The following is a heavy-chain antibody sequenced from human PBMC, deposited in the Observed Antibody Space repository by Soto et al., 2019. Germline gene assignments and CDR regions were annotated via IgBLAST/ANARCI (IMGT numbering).Heavy chain of an antibody. CDR3: ARRRRGGPYCRSTSCPFDP. CDR1: GYSFTSYW. J-gene: IGHJ5*02. CDR2: IDPSDAYT. V-gene: IGHV5-10-1*01. Sequence: GESLKISCKCSGYSFTSYWISWVRQMPGKGLEGVGRIDPSDAYTNYSPSFQGHVTISADKSISTAYLQWSSLKASDTAMYYCARRRRGGPYCRSTSCPFDPWGQGTLVTVSS. D-gene: IGHD2-2*01.